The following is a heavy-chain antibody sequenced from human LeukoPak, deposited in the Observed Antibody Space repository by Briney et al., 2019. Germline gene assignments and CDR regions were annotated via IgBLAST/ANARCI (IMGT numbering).Heavy chain of an antibody. CDR2: ISGSGDNT. CDR3: AKMKGHPLPKYYMDV. V-gene: IGHV3-23*01. D-gene: IGHD1-26*01. Sequence: PGGSLRLSYAASGFTFSGFAMSWVRRTPGKGLEWVSGISGSGDNTLYADSVKGRFTISRDNSKNTLYLEMNCLRAEDTAIYYCAKMKGHPLPKYYMDVWGQGTTVTVSS. CDR1: GFTFSGFA. J-gene: IGHJ6*01.